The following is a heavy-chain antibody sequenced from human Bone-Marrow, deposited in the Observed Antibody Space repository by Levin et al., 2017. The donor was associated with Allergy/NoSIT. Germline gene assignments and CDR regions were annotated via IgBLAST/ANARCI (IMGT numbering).Heavy chain of an antibody. CDR1: GGSISGFY. V-gene: IGHV4-59*08. D-gene: IGHD5-18*01. J-gene: IGHJ5*02. CDR3: ARHGNADSHGYELGWIGT. CDR2: VFHSGVT. Sequence: GSLRLSCTVSGGSISGFYWSWIRQPPGKTLEWIGYVFHSGVTKYNPSFRRRVTISVDTSKNQFSLKVTSVTAADTAVYYCARHGNADSHGYELGWIGTWGQGTLVIVSS.